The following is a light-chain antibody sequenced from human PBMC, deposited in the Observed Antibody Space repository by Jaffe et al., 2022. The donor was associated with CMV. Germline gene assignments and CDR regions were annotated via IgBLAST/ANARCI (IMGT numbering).Light chain of an antibody. CDR3: SSYTSRNTLWV. CDR2: DVT. Sequence: QSALTQPASVSGSPGQSITISCTGTGSDVGGYNYVSWYQQHPGKAPKLIIHDVTNRPSGVSNRFSGSKSGNTASLTISGLQAEDEADYYCSSYTSRNTLWVFGGGSKLTVL. V-gene: IGLV2-14*03. CDR1: GSDVGGYNY. J-gene: IGLJ3*02.